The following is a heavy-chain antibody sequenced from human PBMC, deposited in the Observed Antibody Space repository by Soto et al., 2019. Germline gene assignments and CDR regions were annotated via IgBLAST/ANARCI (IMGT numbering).Heavy chain of an antibody. D-gene: IGHD1-20*01. J-gene: IGHJ4*02. Sequence: ETLSLTCTVSGDSISTYYWSWIRQPPGKGLEWIGYIYYNGNTNYNPSLKRRVTISVDTSRKQFSLNLGSVTAADTATYYCAYNRWGPLIYWGQGTLVTVS. V-gene: IGHV4-59*01. CDR3: AYNRWGPLIY. CDR2: IYYNGNT. CDR1: GDSISTYY.